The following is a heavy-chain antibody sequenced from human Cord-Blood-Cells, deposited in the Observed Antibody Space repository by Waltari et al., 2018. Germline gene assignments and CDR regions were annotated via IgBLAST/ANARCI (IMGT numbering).Heavy chain of an antibody. Sequence: QVQLVQAGAEGKKPGATVKVSCKASGYTFTSYYMHCVRQPPGQGLEWMGINNPSGGSTSYAQKFQCRVTMTRDTSTSTVYMELSSLRSEDTAVYYCARLYSSSWYGDYWGQGTLVTVSS. CDR1: GYTFTSYY. V-gene: IGHV1-46*01. CDR2: NNPSGGST. CDR3: ARLYSSSWYGDY. D-gene: IGHD6-13*01. J-gene: IGHJ4*02.